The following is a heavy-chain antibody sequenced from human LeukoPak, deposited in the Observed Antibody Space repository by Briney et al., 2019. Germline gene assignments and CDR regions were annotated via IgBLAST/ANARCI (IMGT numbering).Heavy chain of an antibody. D-gene: IGHD3-10*01. CDR3: ARSSHMVRGVIILYYYGMDV. J-gene: IGHJ6*02. V-gene: IGHV3-23*01. CDR1: GFTFSSYA. Sequence: GGSLRLSCAASGFTFSSYAMSWVRQAPGKGLEWVSAISGSGGSTYYADSVKGRFTISRDNSKNTLYLQMNSLRAEDTAVYYCARSSHMVRGVIILYYYGMDVWGQGTTVTVSS. CDR2: ISGSGGST.